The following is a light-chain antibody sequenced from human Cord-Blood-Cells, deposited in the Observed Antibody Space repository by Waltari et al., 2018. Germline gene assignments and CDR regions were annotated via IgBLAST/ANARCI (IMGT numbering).Light chain of an antibody. Sequence: DIQMTQSPSSLSASVGDRVTITCQASQDISNYLNWYQQKPEKAPKLLIYDASNLETGVPSRFSGSGSGTEFTLTISSLQPDDFATYYCQQYNSLWTFGQGTKVEIK. CDR1: QDISNY. CDR2: DAS. J-gene: IGKJ1*01. V-gene: IGKV1-33*01. CDR3: QQYNSLWT.